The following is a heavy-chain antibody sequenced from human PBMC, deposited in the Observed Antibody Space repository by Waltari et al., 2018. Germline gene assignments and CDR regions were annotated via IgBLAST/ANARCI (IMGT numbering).Heavy chain of an antibody. J-gene: IGHJ4*02. D-gene: IGHD3-16*01. Sequence: QLQLQESGPGLVKPSETLSLTCTVSGGSISSSSYYWGWIRQPPGKGLGWIGSIYYSGSTYYNPSLKSRVTISVDTSKNQFSLKLSSVTAADTAVYYCARQPGGQELDYWGQGTLVTVSS. CDR2: IYYSGST. V-gene: IGHV4-39*01. CDR1: GGSISSSSYY. CDR3: ARQPGGQELDY.